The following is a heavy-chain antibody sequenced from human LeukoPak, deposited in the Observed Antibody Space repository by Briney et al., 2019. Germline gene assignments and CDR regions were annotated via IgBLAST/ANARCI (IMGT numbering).Heavy chain of an antibody. Sequence: GGSLRLSCAASGFTFSSYEMNWVRQAPGKGLEWVSYISSSSSTIYYADSVKGRFPISRDNAKHSLYLQMHSLRAEDTAVYYCAELGITMIGGVWGKGTTVTISS. V-gene: IGHV3-48*03. J-gene: IGHJ6*04. CDR2: ISSSSSTI. D-gene: IGHD3-10*02. CDR1: GFTFSSYE. CDR3: AELGITMIGGV.